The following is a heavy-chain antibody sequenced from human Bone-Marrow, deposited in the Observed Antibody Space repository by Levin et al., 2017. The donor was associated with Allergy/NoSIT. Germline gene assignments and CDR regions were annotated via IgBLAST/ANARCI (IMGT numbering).Heavy chain of an antibody. D-gene: IGHD5-12*01. CDR3: ARKYSGYDWDYYYYYMDV. CDR1: GGSFSGYY. Sequence: PSETLSLTCAVYGGSFSGYYWSWIRQPPGKGLEWIGEINHSGSTNYNPSLKSRVTISVDTSKNQFSLKLSSVTAADTAVYYCARKYSGYDWDYYYYYMDVWGKGTTVTVSS. V-gene: IGHV4-34*01. J-gene: IGHJ6*03. CDR2: INHSGST.